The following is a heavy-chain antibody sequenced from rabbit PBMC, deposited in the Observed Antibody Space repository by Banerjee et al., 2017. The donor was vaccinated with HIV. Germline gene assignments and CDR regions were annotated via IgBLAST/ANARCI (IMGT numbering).Heavy chain of an antibody. J-gene: IGHJ4*01. D-gene: IGHD8-1*01. Sequence: QEQLEESGGDLVKPEGSLTLTCTASGFSFSSSYWICWVRQAPGKGLEWIGCIYAGSSGSTYYASWAKGRFTISKTSSTTVTLQMTSLTAADTATYFCARAAYAGGGFAWYFNLWGQGTLVTVS. V-gene: IGHV1S45*01. CDR1: GFSFSSSYW. CDR3: ARAAYAGGGFAWYFNL. CDR2: IYAGSSGST.